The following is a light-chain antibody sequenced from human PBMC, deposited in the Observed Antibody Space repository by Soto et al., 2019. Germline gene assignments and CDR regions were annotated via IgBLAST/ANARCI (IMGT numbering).Light chain of an antibody. J-gene: IGKJ1*01. V-gene: IGKV3-20*01. Sequence: EIVLTQSPGTLSLSPGERATLSFSASQSVINNYLAWYQQKPGQAPRLLTYGASNRATGIPDRFSGSGSGTDFTLTISRLEPEDFAVYYCQQYGSSGTFGQGTKVDIK. CDR3: QQYGSSGT. CDR1: QSVINNY. CDR2: GAS.